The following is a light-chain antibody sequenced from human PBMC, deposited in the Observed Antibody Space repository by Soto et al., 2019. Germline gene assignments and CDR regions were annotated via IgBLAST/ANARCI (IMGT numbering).Light chain of an antibody. V-gene: IGKV1-9*01. J-gene: IGKJ1*01. CDR3: QQFNSYPPT. CDR2: SAS. Sequence: DLPLTQSPSFLSASVGDRVTITCRASQGIGSFLAWYQQKPGKAPRLLIYSASTLQSGVSLRFSGSGSGTEFTLTISSLQSEDFATYYCQQFNSYPPTFGQGTKVEIK. CDR1: QGIGSF.